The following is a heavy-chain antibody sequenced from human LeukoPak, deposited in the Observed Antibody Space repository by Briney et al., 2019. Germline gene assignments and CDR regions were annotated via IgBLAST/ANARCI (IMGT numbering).Heavy chain of an antibody. V-gene: IGHV3-21*04. CDR1: GFTFSVYS. Sequence: GGSLRLSCAASGFTFSVYSMNWVRQPPGKGLEWVSSLSSSSDYTYYADSVRGRFTISRDNSKNTLYLQMHSLRAGDTALYYCARAVAAPYYFDHWGQGTLVTVSS. D-gene: IGHD6-19*01. CDR2: LSSSSDYT. CDR3: ARAVAAPYYFDH. J-gene: IGHJ4*02.